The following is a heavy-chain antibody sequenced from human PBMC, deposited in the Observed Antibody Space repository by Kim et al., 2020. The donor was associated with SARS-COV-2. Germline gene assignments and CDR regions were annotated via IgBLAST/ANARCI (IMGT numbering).Heavy chain of an antibody. D-gene: IGHD3-22*01. CDR3: ATELLRGYHLRY. Sequence: IYAQKFQGRVTMTEDTSTDTAYMELSSLRSEDTAVYYCATELLRGYHLRYWGQGTLVTVSS. V-gene: IGHV1-24*01. J-gene: IGHJ4*02.